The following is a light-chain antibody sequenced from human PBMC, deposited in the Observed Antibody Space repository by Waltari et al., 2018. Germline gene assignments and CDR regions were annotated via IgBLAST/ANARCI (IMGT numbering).Light chain of an antibody. CDR3: CSYAGP. CDR2: DVT. Sequence: QSALTQPRSVSGSPGQSVAISCTGTSRDVGCYNYVSWYQQHPGKAPHLMIYDVTNRPSGVPDRFSGSKSGNTASLTISGLQADDEADYYCCSYAGPFGGGTKLTVL. J-gene: IGLJ2*01. V-gene: IGLV2-11*01. CDR1: SRDVGCYNY.